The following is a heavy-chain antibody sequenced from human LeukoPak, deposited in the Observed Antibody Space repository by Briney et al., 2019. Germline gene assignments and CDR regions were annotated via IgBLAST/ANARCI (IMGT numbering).Heavy chain of an antibody. CDR2: IYHSGST. J-gene: IGHJ6*03. Sequence: KPSGTLSLTCAVSGGSISSSNWWSWIRQPPGKGLEWIGEIYHSGSTNYNPSLKSRVTISVDKSKTQFSLKLSSVTAADTAVYYCARGLGIFDSSGYYRNYYYYMDVWGKGTTVTISS. CDR3: ARGLGIFDSSGYYRNYYYYMDV. V-gene: IGHV4-4*02. CDR1: GGSISSSNW. D-gene: IGHD3-22*01.